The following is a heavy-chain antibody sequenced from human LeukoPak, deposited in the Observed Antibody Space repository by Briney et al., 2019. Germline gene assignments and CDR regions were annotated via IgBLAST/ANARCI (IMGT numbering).Heavy chain of an antibody. CDR1: GFTFSSYA. CDR2: ISGSGGST. CDR3: AKGSITMVRGVTSFDY. J-gene: IGHJ4*02. V-gene: IGHV3-23*01. Sequence: GGSLRLSCAASGFTFSSYAMSWVRQAPGKGLXXXXXISGSGGSTYYADSAKGRFTISRDNSKNTLYLQMNSLRAEDTAVYYCAKGSITMVRGVTSFDYWGQGTLVTVSS. D-gene: IGHD3-10*01.